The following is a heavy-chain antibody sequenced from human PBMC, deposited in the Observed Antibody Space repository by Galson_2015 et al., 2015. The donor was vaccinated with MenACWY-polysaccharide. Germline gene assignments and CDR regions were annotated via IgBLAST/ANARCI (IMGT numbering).Heavy chain of an antibody. D-gene: IGHD2-8*01. CDR3: TSSISYNNHCPHDPFDY. Sequence: SVKVSCKASGYTFIGYDINWVRQATGQGLEWMGWMNPYSGNTGYAQKFQGRVTMTRDTSISTAYMELSSLSSEDTAIYYCTSSISYNNHCPHDPFDYWGQGSLVTVSS. CDR1: GYTFIGYD. CDR2: MNPYSGNT. V-gene: IGHV1-8*01. J-gene: IGHJ4*02.